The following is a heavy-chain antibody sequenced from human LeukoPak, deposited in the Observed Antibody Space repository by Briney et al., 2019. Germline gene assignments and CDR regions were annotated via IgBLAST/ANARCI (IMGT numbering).Heavy chain of an antibody. CDR1: GGSISSSNW. D-gene: IGHD2-2*01. CDR3: ATSGRYCSSTSCYAGTLFY. Sequence: SETLSLTCAVSGGSISSSNWWSWVRQPPGKGLAWIGEIYHSGSTNYNPSLKSRVTISVDKSKNQFSLKLSSVTAADTAVYYCATSGRYCSSTSCYAGTLFYWGQGTLVTVSS. J-gene: IGHJ4*02. CDR2: IYHSGST. V-gene: IGHV4-4*02.